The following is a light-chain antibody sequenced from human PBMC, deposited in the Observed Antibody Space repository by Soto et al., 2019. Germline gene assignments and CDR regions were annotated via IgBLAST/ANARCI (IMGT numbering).Light chain of an antibody. V-gene: IGLV7-43*01. CDR2: STS. Sequence: QAVVTQEPSLTVSPGGTVTLTCASSTGAVTSGYYPNWFQQKPGQAPSALIYSTSHKHSWTPARFSGSLLGGKAALTLSGLQPEDEAEYYCLLYYGGADVVFGGGTKLTVL. J-gene: IGLJ2*01. CDR3: LLYYGGADVV. CDR1: TGAVTSGYY.